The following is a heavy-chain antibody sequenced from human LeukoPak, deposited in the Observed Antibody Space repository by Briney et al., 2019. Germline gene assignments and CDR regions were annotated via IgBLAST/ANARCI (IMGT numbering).Heavy chain of an antibody. V-gene: IGHV4-59*01. CDR1: GGSISNYY. CDR2: IYYIGST. D-gene: IGHD4-23*01. CDR3: ARDRLRWPKIDY. Sequence: SETLSLTCTVSGGSISNYYWSWIRQPPGKELEWIGYIYYIGSTNYNPSLKRRVTISVDTSKNQFSLKLSSVTAADTAVYYCARDRLRWPKIDYWGQGILVTVSS. J-gene: IGHJ4*02.